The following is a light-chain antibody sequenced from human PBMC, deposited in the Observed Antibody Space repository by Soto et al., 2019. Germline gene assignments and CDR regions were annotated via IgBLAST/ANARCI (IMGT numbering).Light chain of an antibody. Sequence: QSALTQPASVSGSPGQSITISCTGTSSDVGGYNFVSWYQQHPGKAPKLIIYEVTNRPSGVSIRFSGSKSGNTASLTISGLQAEDEADYYCGSYASSTNPVFGGGTQLTVL. V-gene: IGLV2-14*01. CDR2: EVT. CDR1: SSDVGGYNF. CDR3: GSYASSTNPV. J-gene: IGLJ2*01.